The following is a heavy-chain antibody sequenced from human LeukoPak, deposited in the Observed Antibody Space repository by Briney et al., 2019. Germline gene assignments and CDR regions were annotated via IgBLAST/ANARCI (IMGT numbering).Heavy chain of an antibody. CDR2: ISGDGGST. D-gene: IGHD2-21*01. CDR1: GFTFDDYA. J-gene: IGHJ2*01. V-gene: IGHV3-43*02. Sequence: GGSLRLSCAASGFTFDDYAMHWVRQAPGKGLEWVSLISGDGGSTYYADSVKGRFTISRDNSKNSLYLQMNSLRTEDTALYYCLVHIRFDLWGRGTLVTVSS. CDR3: LVHIRFDL.